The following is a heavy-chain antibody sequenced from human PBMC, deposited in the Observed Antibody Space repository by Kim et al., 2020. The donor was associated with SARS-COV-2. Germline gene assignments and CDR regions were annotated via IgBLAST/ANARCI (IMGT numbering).Heavy chain of an antibody. CDR3: ARGSMTAAAGTYYLDY. D-gene: IGHD6-13*01. CDR1: GGSFSGYY. J-gene: IGHJ4*02. CDR2: INHSGST. Sequence: SETLSLTCAVYGGSFSGYYWSWIRQPPGKGLEWIGEINHSGSTNYNPSLKSRVTISVDTSKNQFSLKLSSVTAADTAVYYCARGSMTAAAGTYYLDYWGQGTLVTVSS. V-gene: IGHV4-34*01.